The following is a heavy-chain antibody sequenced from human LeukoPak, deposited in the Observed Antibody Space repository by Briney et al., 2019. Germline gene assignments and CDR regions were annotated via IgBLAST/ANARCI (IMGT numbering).Heavy chain of an antibody. CDR2: IYYSGST. Sequence: SETLSLTRTVSGGSISSSSYYWGWIRQPPGKGLEWIGSIYYSGSTYYNPSLKSRVTISVDTSKNQFSLKLSSVTAADTAVYYCARHTRRYSGSYYTSWFDPWGQGTLVTVSS. CDR1: GGSISSSSYY. D-gene: IGHD1-26*01. J-gene: IGHJ5*02. CDR3: ARHTRRYSGSYYTSWFDP. V-gene: IGHV4-39*01.